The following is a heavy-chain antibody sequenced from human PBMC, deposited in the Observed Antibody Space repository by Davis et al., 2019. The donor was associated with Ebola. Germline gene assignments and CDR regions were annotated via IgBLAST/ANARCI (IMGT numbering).Heavy chain of an antibody. J-gene: IGHJ4*02. V-gene: IGHV4-34*01. CDR1: GGSFSAYY. CDR3: ARRSNSPFDY. Sequence: MPSETLSLTCAVYGGSFSAYYWTWIRQPPGKGLEWIGEIDHSGSTSYNPSLKSRVTISVDTSKNQFSLKLSSVTAADTAVYYCARRSNSPFDYWGQGTLVTVSS. D-gene: IGHD6-6*01. CDR2: IDHSGST.